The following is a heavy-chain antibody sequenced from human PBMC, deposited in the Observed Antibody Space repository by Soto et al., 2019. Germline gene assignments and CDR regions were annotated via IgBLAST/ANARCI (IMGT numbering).Heavy chain of an antibody. CDR1: GGSISSYY. J-gene: IGHJ4*02. CDR2: IYYSGST. CDR3: ARFWPTGTIDY. V-gene: IGHV4-59*08. Sequence: SETLSLTCTVSGGSISSYYWSWIRQPPGKGLEWIGYIYYSGSTNYNPSLKSRVTISVDTSKNQFSLKLSSVTAADTAVYYCARFWPTGTIDYWGQGTLVTVSS. D-gene: IGHD4-17*01.